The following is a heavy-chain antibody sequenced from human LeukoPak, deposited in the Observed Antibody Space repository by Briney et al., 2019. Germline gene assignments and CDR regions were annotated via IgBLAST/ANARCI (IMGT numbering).Heavy chain of an antibody. Sequence: SETLSLTCTVSGGSISSSSYYWGWIRQPPGKGLEWIGSIYYSGSTYYNPSLKSRVTISVDTSKNQFSLKLSSVTAADTAVYYCARTETEVLRYFDWVDRGTKDFGYWGQGTLVTVSS. J-gene: IGHJ4*02. D-gene: IGHD3-9*01. CDR2: IYYSGST. CDR1: GGSISSSSYY. V-gene: IGHV4-39*01. CDR3: ARTETEVLRYFDWVDRGTKDFGY.